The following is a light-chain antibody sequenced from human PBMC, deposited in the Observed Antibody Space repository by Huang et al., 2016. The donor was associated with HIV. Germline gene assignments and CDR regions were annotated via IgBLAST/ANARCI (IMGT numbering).Light chain of an antibody. J-gene: IGKJ1*01. Sequence: DIQMTQSPSSLSASVGHRVTITCRASHSISNYVNWYQQKPGKAPKLLIYAASRLQSGVPSRFSGSGSGTDFTLTSSSLQPEDFAAYYCQRSSCTRRTFGQGTKVDVK. CDR1: HSISNY. CDR3: QRSSCTRRT. CDR2: AAS. V-gene: IGKV1-39*01.